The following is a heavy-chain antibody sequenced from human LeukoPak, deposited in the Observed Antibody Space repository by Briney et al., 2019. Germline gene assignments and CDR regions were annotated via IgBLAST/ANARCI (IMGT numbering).Heavy chain of an antibody. CDR3: ARGSDGYKD. J-gene: IGHJ4*02. D-gene: IGHD5-24*01. V-gene: IGHV4-34*01. CDR1: GGSFSGYY. Sequence: SETLSLTCAVYGGSFSGYYWSWIRQPPGKGLEWIGEINHSGSTNYNPSLKSRVTISVDTSKNQFSLKLSSVTAADTAVYYCARGSDGYKDWGQGTLSPSPQ. CDR2: INHSGST.